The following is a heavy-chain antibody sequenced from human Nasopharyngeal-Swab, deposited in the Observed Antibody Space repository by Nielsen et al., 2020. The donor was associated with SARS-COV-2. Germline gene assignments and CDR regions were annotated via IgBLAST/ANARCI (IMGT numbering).Heavy chain of an antibody. CDR3: AKDGRVWAVAGEVDY. CDR1: GFTLSSHG. CDR2: ISYDGSNK. J-gene: IGHJ4*02. Sequence: GESLKISCAASGFTLSSHGMHWVRQAPGKGLEWVAVISYDGSNKYYADSVKGRFTISRDNSKNTLYLQMNSLRAEDTAVYYCAKDGRVWAVAGEVDYWGQGTLVTVSS. D-gene: IGHD6-19*01. V-gene: IGHV3-30*18.